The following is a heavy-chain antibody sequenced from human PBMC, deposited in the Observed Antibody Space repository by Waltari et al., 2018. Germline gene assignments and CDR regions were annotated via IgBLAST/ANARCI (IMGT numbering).Heavy chain of an antibody. CDR2: IYHSGGT. D-gene: IGHD6-6*01. CDR1: GYSISSGYY. CDR3: ARDSSSET. V-gene: IGHV4-38-2*02. J-gene: IGHJ4*02. Sequence: QVQLQESGPGLVKPSETLSLTCAVSGYSISSGYYWGWIRQPPGKGLEWIGSIYHSGGTYYNPSLNGRVTISVDTAKNQFSLKLSSVTAADTAVYYCARDSSSETWGQGTLVTVSS.